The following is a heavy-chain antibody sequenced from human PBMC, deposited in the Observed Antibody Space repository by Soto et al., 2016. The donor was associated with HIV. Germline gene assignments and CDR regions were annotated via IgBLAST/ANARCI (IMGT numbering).Heavy chain of an antibody. Sequence: EVQLVESGGGMVRPGGSLRLSCAASGFTFDDYGMSWVRQAPGKGLEWVSGINWNGGSTGYADSVKGRFTISRDNAKNSLYLQMNSLRAEDTALYYCARKTYYYDSRAPGSAFDIWGQGTMVIVSS. V-gene: IGHV3-20*04. D-gene: IGHD3-22*01. CDR2: INWNGGST. J-gene: IGHJ3*02. CDR1: GFTFDDYG. CDR3: ARKTYYYDSRAPGSAFDI.